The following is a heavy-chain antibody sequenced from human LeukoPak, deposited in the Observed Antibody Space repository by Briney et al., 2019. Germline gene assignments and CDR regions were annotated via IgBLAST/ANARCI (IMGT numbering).Heavy chain of an antibody. V-gene: IGHV4-39*01. CDR2: IYYSGST. J-gene: IGHJ4*02. D-gene: IGHD3-9*01. CDR1: GGSISSSSYY. Sequence: KPSETLSLTCTVSGGSISSSSYYWGWIRQPPGKGLEWIGSIYYSGSTYYNPSLKSRVTISVDTSKNQFSLKLSSVTAADTAVYYCAGNYDILTGFLGDFDYWGQGTLVTVSS. CDR3: AGNYDILTGFLGDFDY.